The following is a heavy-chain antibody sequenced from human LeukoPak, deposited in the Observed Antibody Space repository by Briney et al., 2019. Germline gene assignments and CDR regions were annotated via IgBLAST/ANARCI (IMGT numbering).Heavy chain of an antibody. D-gene: IGHD2-15*01. CDR2: IIPIFGTT. CDR1: GGTLTSHA. V-gene: IGHV1-69*13. J-gene: IGHJ4*02. Sequence: SVKVSCKASGGTLTSHAFSWMRQAPGQGLERMGGIIPIFGTTKYAQEFQGRVTITADESTSTVYMDLSSLRSEDTAVYYCARRDRHCSGGSCYSSFDYWGQGTLVTVSS. CDR3: ARRDRHCSGGSCYSSFDY.